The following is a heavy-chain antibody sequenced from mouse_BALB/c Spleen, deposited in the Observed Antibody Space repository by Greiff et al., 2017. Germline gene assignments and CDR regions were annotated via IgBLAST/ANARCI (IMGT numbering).Heavy chain of an antibody. CDR1: GYTFTDYN. CDR2: IYPYNGGT. D-gene: IGHD4-1*01. CDR3: ARSPGMSGGAMDY. J-gene: IGHJ4*01. Sequence: VQLKESGPELVKPGASVKISCKASGYTFTDYNMHWVKQSHGKSLEWIGYIYPYNGGTGYNQKFKSKATLTVDNSSSTAYMELRSLTSEDSAVYCCARSPGMSGGAMDYWGQGTSVTVAS. V-gene: IGHV1S29*02.